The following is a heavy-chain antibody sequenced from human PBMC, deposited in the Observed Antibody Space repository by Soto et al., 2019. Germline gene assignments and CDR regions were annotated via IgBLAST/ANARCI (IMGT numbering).Heavy chain of an antibody. V-gene: IGHV3-53*01. CDR3: AREVSGTYFDY. CDR1: GFIVSDNY. Sequence: ALRLSCAASGFIVSDNYINWVRQAPGKGLEWVSVTYTGGYTYYADSVKGRFTISRDNSKNTLYLQMNSLRAEDTAVYYCAREVSGTYFDYWGQGTLVTVSS. D-gene: IGHD1-7*01. CDR2: TYTGGYT. J-gene: IGHJ4*02.